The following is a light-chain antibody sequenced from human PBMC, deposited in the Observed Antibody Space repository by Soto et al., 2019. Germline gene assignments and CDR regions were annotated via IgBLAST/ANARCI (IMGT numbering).Light chain of an antibody. CDR1: SSDVGGYNY. CDR3: SSYTSSSHYV. J-gene: IGLJ1*01. Sequence: QSALTQPASVSGSPGQSITISFTGTSSDVGGYNYVSWYQQHPGKAPKLMIYDVSNRPSGVSNRFSGSKSGNTASLTISGLQAEDEADYYCSSYTSSSHYVFGTVTKVTVL. CDR2: DVS. V-gene: IGLV2-14*01.